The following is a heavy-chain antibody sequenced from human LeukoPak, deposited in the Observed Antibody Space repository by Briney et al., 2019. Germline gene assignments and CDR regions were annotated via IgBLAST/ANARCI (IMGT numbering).Heavy chain of an antibody. J-gene: IGHJ4*02. CDR3: AGGNSAHDY. V-gene: IGHV4-34*01. CDR1: GGSFSGYY. CDR2: INHSGST. D-gene: IGHD4-23*01. Sequence: SETLSLTCAVYGGSFSGYYWSWIRQPPGKGPEWIGEINHSGSTNYNPSLKSRVTISVDTSKNQFSLKLSSVTAADTAVYYCAGGNSAHDYRGQGTLVTVSS.